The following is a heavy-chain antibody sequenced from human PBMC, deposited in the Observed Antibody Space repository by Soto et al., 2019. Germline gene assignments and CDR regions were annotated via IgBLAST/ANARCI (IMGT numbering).Heavy chain of an antibody. Sequence: GASVKVSCKASGGTFSSYAISWVRQAPGQGLEWIGVIIPIFGTANYAQKFQGRVTITADESTSTAYMELSRLRSDDTAVYYCARDRTPVLRYFDWSVAHDAFDIWGQGTMVTVSS. V-gene: IGHV1-69*13. CDR1: GGTFSSYA. D-gene: IGHD3-9*01. CDR3: ARDRTPVLRYFDWSVAHDAFDI. J-gene: IGHJ3*02. CDR2: IIPIFGTA.